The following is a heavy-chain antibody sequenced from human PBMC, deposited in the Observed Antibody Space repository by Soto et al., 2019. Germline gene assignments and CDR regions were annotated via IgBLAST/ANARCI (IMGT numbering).Heavy chain of an antibody. CDR1: GGTFSSYA. CDR3: ATAANTYGDFDY. J-gene: IGHJ4*02. CDR2: IIPIFGTA. D-gene: IGHD4-17*01. Sequence: SVKVSCKASGGTFSSYAISWVRQAPGQGLEWMGGIIPIFGTANYAQKFQGRVTITADESTSTAYMEPSSLRSEDTAVYYCATAANTYGDFDYWGQGTLVTVSS. V-gene: IGHV1-69*13.